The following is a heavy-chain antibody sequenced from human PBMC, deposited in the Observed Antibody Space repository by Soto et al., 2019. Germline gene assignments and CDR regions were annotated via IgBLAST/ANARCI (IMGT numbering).Heavy chain of an antibody. J-gene: IGHJ4*02. CDR1: GVSITSYY. D-gene: IGHD1-20*01. CDR3: ACLYTWIGGSDY. CDR2: IYSSGST. Sequence: QVQLQESGPGLVKPSETLSLTCTVSGVSITSYYWSWIRQPAGKGLEWIGRIYSSGSTNYNPSLMSRVTMSLDASKNQFSLKLSSVTAADTAVYYCACLYTWIGGSDYWGQGTLGTVSS. V-gene: IGHV4-4*07.